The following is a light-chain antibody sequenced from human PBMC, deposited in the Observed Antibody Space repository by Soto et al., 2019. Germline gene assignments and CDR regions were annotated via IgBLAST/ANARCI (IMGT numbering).Light chain of an antibody. J-gene: IGLJ1*01. V-gene: IGLV2-14*03. CDR3: SSYTGSGTDV. CDR2: DVS. CDR1: SSDVGGYDF. Sequence: QSVLTQPASVSGSPGQSITISCTGTSSDVGGYDFVSWYQQHPGKAPKLMIFDVSIRPSGVSDRFSGSKSGNTASLTISGLQPEDEADYYCSSYTGSGTDVFGTGTKVTVL.